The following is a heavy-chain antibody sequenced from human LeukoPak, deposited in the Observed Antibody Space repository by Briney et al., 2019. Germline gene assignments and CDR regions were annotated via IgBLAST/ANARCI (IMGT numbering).Heavy chain of an antibody. Sequence: SETLSLTCPVSGASISSYYWSWIRQPAGKGLEWIGHIYTSGSTNYNPSLKSRVTMSVDTSKNQFSLKLSSVTAADTAVYYCAREEIRSWFDPWGQGTLVTVSS. D-gene: IGHD5-24*01. CDR3: AREEIRSWFDP. CDR2: IYTSGST. J-gene: IGHJ5*02. CDR1: GASISSYY. V-gene: IGHV4-4*07.